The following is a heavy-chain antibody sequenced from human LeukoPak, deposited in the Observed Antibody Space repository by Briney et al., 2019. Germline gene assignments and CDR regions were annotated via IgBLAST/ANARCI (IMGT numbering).Heavy chain of an antibody. V-gene: IGHV5-51*01. J-gene: IGHJ4*02. CDR1: GSSFTSYW. Sequence: GASLQISCQGSGSSFTSYWIGWVRQVPGKGLEWMGIIYPGDSDTRYSPSFQGQVTISADKSISTAYLQWSSLKASDTAMYYCARMYYYDSSGYHLDYWGQGTLVTVSS. CDR3: ARMYYYDSSGYHLDY. CDR2: IYPGDSDT. D-gene: IGHD3-22*01.